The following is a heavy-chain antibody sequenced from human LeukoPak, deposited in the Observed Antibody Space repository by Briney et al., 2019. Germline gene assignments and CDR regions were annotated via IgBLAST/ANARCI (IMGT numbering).Heavy chain of an antibody. J-gene: IGHJ6*02. CDR1: GYSFTNYW. Sequence: GESLKISCKGSGYSFTNYWIAWVRQMPGKGLEWMGIIYPGDSDTRYSPSFQGQVTISADKSISTAYLQWSSLKASDTAIYYCARRAYFYTSGGPYGMDVWGQGTTVTVSS. D-gene: IGHD3-10*01. V-gene: IGHV5-51*01. CDR3: ARRAYFYTSGGPYGMDV. CDR2: IYPGDSDT.